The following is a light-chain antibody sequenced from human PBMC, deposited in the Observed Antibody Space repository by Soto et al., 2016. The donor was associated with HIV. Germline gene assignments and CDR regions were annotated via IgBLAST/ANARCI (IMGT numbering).Light chain of an antibody. CDR2: QDV. CDR1: KLGDKY. Sequence: SYELTQPPSVSVSPGQTASITCSGNKLGDKYVSWYQQKPGQSPVLVIYQDVVRPSGIPERFSGSNSGNTATLTISGTRAMDEADYYCQAWDSSAGVFGGGTELTVL. CDR3: QAWDSSAGV. V-gene: IGLV3-1*01. J-gene: IGLJ2*01.